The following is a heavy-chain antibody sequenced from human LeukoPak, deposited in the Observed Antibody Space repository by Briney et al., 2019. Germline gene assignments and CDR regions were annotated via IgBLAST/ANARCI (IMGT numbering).Heavy chain of an antibody. CDR1: GGSISSYY. CDR2: IYYSGST. CDR3: ARLPTVTTGLDY. D-gene: IGHD4-17*01. V-gene: IGHV4-59*08. Sequence: PSETLSLTCTVSGGSISSYYWSWIRQPPGKGLEWIGYIYYSGSTNYNPSLKSRVTISVDTSKNQFSLKLSSVTAADTAVYYCARLPTVTTGLDYWGQGTLVTVSS. J-gene: IGHJ4*02.